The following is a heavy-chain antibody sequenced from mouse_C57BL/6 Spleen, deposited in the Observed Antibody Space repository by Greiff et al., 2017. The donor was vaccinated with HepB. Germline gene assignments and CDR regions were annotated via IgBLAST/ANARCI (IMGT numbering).Heavy chain of an antibody. Sequence: VNVVESGAELVKPGASVKISCKASGYAFSSYWMNWVKQRPGKGLEWIGQIYPGDGDTNYNGKFKGKATLTADKSSSTAYMQLSSLTSEDSAVYFCARWDAMDYWGQGTSVTVSS. J-gene: IGHJ4*01. CDR3: ARWDAMDY. V-gene: IGHV1-80*01. CDR1: GYAFSSYW. CDR2: IYPGDGDT.